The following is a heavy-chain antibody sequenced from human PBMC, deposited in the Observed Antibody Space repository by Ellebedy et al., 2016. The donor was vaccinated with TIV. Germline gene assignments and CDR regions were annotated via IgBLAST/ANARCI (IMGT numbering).Heavy chain of an antibody. V-gene: IGHV3-43*02. D-gene: IGHD6-13*01. Sequence: GESLKISCAASGFTFDDYAMHWVRQAPGKGLEWVSLISGDGGSTYYADSVKGRFTISRDNSKNSLYLQMNSLRTEDTALYYCAKDMGYSSSWTSRYLYYYYYGMDVWGQGTTVTVSS. CDR2: ISGDGGST. J-gene: IGHJ6*02. CDR3: AKDMGYSSSWTSRYLYYYYYGMDV. CDR1: GFTFDDYA.